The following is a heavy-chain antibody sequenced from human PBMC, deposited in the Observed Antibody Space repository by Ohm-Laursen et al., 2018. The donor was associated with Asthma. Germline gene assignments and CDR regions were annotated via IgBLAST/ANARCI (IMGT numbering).Heavy chain of an antibody. J-gene: IGHJ2*01. CDR3: AADLWGLRDYGGNSGDYWYFDL. Sequence: SLRLSCAASGLPFSNFWMSWVRQAPGKGLEWVANIYPDGGEKYYVDSVDGRFTISRDNAKNSLYLQMNSLRAEDTAVYYCAADLWGLRDYGGNSGDYWYFDLWGRGTLVTVSS. CDR1: GLPFSNFW. CDR2: IYPDGGEK. D-gene: IGHD4-23*01. V-gene: IGHV3-7*05.